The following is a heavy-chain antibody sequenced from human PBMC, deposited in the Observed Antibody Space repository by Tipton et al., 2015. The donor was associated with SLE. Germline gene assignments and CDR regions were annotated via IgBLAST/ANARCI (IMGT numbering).Heavy chain of an antibody. Sequence: TLSLTCNVSGASISSHYWSWIRQSPGKGLEWIGYMYYSRSTSYSPSLKSRVTMSLDTSKNQFSLKLNSVTAADMAVYYCVRLELPATKADYWGPGTLVTVSS. CDR1: GASISSHY. CDR3: VRLELPATKADY. J-gene: IGHJ4*02. D-gene: IGHD5-24*01. V-gene: IGHV4-59*11. CDR2: MYYSRST.